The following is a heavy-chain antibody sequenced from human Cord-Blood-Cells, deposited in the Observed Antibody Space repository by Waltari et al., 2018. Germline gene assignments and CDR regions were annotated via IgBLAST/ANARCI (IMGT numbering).Heavy chain of an antibody. CDR1: GYTFTSYW. CDR3: ARLGKQLERRGAFDI. Sequence: DVQPVQSGAEVKKPGESLKISCKGSGYTFTSYWIGWVRQWRGKGLEWMGIIYPGDSDTRYSPSFQGQVTISADKSISTAYLQWSSLKASDTAMYYCARLGKQLERRGAFDIWGQGTMVTVSS. D-gene: IGHD1-1*01. V-gene: IGHV5-51*01. J-gene: IGHJ3*02. CDR2: IYPGDSDT.